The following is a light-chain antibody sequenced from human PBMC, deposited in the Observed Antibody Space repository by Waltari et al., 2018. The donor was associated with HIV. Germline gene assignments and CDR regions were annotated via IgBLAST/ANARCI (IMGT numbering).Light chain of an antibody. CDR1: ALPKQY. J-gene: IGLJ2*01. V-gene: IGLV3-25*03. CDR3: QSADSSGSYVI. Sequence: SYELTQPPSVSVSPGQTARITCSGDALPKQYAYWYQQKPGQAPVLIIYQDVKRPSGIPERFSGSSSGTTLTLTISGVQAEDEADYYCQSADSSGSYVIFGGGTKLTVL. CDR2: QDV.